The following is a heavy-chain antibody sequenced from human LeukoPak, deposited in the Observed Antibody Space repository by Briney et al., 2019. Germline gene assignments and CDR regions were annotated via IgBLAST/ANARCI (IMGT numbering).Heavy chain of an antibody. CDR2: INPNSGGT. D-gene: IGHD1-26*01. Sequence: ASVKVSCKASGYTFTGYYMHWVRQAPGQGLEWMGRINPNSGGTNYVQKFQGWVTMTRDTSISTAYMELSRLRSNDTAVYYCARDRHSGNYYLDYWGQGTLVTVSS. CDR3: ARDRHSGNYYLDY. J-gene: IGHJ4*02. CDR1: GYTFTGYY. V-gene: IGHV1-2*04.